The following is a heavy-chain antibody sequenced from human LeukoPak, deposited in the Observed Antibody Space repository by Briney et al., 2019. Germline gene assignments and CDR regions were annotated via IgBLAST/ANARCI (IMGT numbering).Heavy chain of an antibody. CDR2: MYYSGNT. Sequence: SETLSLTCTVSGGSISSSNYYWGWIRQPPGKGLEWIGSMYYSGNTDYNPSLKSRVTISVDTSKNQFSLKVNSVTAADTAVYYCASTYYYGSGSPAFDYWGQGTLVTVSS. J-gene: IGHJ4*02. CDR3: ASTYYYGSGSPAFDY. D-gene: IGHD3-10*01. V-gene: IGHV4-39*01. CDR1: GGSISSSNYY.